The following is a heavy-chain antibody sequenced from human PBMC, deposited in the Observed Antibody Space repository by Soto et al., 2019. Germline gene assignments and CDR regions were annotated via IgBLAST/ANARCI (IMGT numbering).Heavy chain of an antibody. D-gene: IGHD3-22*01. J-gene: IGHJ4*02. V-gene: IGHV3-7*02. Sequence: GGSLRLSCAASGFTFSSYWMSWVRQAPGKGLEWVANIKQDGSEKYYVDSVKGRFTISRDNAKNSLYLQMNSLRAEDTAVYYCARAPYYYDSSAYLGYWGQGTLVTVSS. CDR3: ARAPYYYDSSAYLGY. CDR2: IKQDGSEK. CDR1: GFTFSSYW.